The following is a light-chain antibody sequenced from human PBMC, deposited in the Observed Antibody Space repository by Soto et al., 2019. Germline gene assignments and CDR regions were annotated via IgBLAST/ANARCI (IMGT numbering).Light chain of an antibody. CDR3: QQYGSSPLT. V-gene: IGKV3-20*01. J-gene: IGKJ4*01. CDR2: DAS. CDR1: QSISSNY. Sequence: EIVLTQSPGTLSLSPWERATLSCRASQSISSNYVAWYQQKPGQAPRLLIYDASTRATGIPNRYSGSGSGTDFTLTISRLEPEDFAVYYCQQYGSSPLTFGGGTKVDIK.